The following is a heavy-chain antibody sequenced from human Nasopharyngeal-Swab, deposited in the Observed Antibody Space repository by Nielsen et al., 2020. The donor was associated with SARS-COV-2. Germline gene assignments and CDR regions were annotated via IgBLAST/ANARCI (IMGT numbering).Heavy chain of an antibody. CDR3: ARGLEGYSSSWYVDY. Sequence: RQAPGKGLEWIGYIYYSGSTNYNPSLKSRVTISVDTSKNQFSLKLSSVTAADTAVYYCARGLEGYSSSWYVDYWGRGTLVTVSS. CDR2: IYYSGST. D-gene: IGHD6-13*01. J-gene: IGHJ4*02. V-gene: IGHV4-59*01.